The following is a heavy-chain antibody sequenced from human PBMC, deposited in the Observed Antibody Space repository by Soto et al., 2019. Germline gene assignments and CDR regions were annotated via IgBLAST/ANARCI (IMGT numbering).Heavy chain of an antibody. V-gene: IGHV1-69*13. Sequence: SVKVSCKASGGTFSSYAISWVRQAPGQGLEWMGGIIPISDTTNYAQKFQGRVTITADESTSTAYTELSSLRDEDTAVYYCAKDRQPDGIWTFDLWGQGTLVTVSS. CDR2: IIPISDTT. D-gene: IGHD3-9*01. CDR3: AKDRQPDGIWTFDL. J-gene: IGHJ4*02. CDR1: GGTFSSYA.